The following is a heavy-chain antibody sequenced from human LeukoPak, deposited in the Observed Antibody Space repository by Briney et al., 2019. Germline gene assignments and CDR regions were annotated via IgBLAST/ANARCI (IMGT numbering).Heavy chain of an antibody. CDR3: ASLAVTYYYYYGMDV. J-gene: IGHJ6*02. Sequence: PGGSLRLSCAASGFTFSSYSMNWVRQAPGKGLEWVSSISSSSYVYYADSVKGRFTISRDNAKNSLYLQMNSLRAEDTAVYYCASLAVTYYYYYGMDVWGQGTTVTVSS. V-gene: IGHV3-21*01. D-gene: IGHD6-19*01. CDR2: ISSSSYV. CDR1: GFTFSSYS.